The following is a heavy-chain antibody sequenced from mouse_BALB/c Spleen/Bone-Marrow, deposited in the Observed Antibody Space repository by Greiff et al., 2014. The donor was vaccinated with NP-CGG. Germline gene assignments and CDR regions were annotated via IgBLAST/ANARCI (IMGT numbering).Heavy chain of an antibody. D-gene: IGHD1-1*01. J-gene: IGHJ4*01. CDR3: TRPGYFYGSGPYAMDY. CDR1: GYTFTSYW. V-gene: IGHV1-69*02. CDR2: IYPSDSYT. Sequence: VQLQQSGAELVRPGALVKLSCKASGYTFTSYWINWVKQRPGQGLEWIGNIYPSDSYTNYNQKFKDKATLTVDKSSSTAYMQLSSPTSEDSAVYYCTRPGYFYGSGPYAMDYWGQGTSVTVSS.